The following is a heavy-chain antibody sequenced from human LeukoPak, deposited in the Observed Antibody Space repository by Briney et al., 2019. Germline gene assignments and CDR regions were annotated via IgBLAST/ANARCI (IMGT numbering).Heavy chain of an antibody. Sequence: PGGSLRLPCAASGFTVSSNYMSWVRQAPGKGLEWVSIIYSGGNTYYADSVKGRFTISRDNSKNTLYLQMNSLRAEDTAVYYCARGSLNVYFDYWGQGTLVTVSS. J-gene: IGHJ4*02. D-gene: IGHD6-13*01. CDR1: GFTVSSNY. V-gene: IGHV3-53*01. CDR2: IYSGGNT. CDR3: ARGSLNVYFDY.